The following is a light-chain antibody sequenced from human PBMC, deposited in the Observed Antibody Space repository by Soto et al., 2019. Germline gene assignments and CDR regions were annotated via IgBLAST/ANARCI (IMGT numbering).Light chain of an antibody. CDR2: DAS. CDR3: QQSYTTPLT. CDR1: QSVSSN. V-gene: IGKV3D-15*01. Sequence: MVMTQSPATLSVSPGESATLFCRASQSVSSNLAWYQQKPGQAPRLLIYDASTRATDIPARFSGSGSGTDFTLTISSLQPEDFGTYYCQQSYTTPLTFGGGTKVEIK. J-gene: IGKJ4*01.